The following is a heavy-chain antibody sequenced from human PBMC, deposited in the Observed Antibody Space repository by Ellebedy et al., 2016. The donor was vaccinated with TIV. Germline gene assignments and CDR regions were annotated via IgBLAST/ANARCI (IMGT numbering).Heavy chain of an antibody. CDR2: ISSSSSTI. V-gene: IGHV3-48*02. D-gene: IGHD1-1*01. Sequence: PGGSLRLSCAASGFTFSSYSMNWVRQAPGKGLEWVSYISSSSSTIYYADSVRCRFTISRDNTKNLLYLQMNSLRDEETAVYYCAREDPRQLVNYNYYGMDVWGQGTTVTVSS. CDR3: AREDPRQLVNYNYYGMDV. J-gene: IGHJ6*02. CDR1: GFTFSSYS.